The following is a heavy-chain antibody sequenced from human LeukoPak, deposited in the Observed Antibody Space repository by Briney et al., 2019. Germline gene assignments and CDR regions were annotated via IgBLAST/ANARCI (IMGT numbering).Heavy chain of an antibody. CDR2: IYTSGST. CDR3: ARVGTYYYGSGSYYNWFDP. V-gene: IGHV4-61*02. Sequence: KTSETLSLTCTVSGGSISSGNYYWNWIRQPAGKGLEWIGRIYTSGSTNYNPSLKSRVTISVDTSKNQFSLKLSSVTAADTAVYYCARVGTYYYGSGSYYNWFDPWGQGTLVTVSS. J-gene: IGHJ5*02. CDR1: GGSISSGNYY. D-gene: IGHD3-10*01.